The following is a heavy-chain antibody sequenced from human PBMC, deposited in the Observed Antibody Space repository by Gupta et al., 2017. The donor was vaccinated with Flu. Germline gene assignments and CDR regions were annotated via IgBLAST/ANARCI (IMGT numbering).Heavy chain of an antibody. CDR3: ARGPRGAFDI. CDR1: GYTFTSYY. Sequence: GYTFTSYYMHWVRQAPGQGLEWMGIINPSGSNTNYAQKFQGRVTVTRDTSTSTLYMELSSLRSEDTAVYYCARGPRGAFDIWGQGTMVTVSS. V-gene: IGHV1-46*01. J-gene: IGHJ3*02. CDR2: INPSGSNT.